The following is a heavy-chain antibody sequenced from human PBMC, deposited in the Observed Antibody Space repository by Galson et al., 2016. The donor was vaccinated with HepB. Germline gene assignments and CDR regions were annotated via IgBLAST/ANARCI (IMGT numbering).Heavy chain of an antibody. CDR1: GFNFSSYS. CDR2: ISSSSSYI. J-gene: IGHJ4*02. CDR3: ARGDIVGAIFDY. Sequence: SLRLACAASGFNFSSYSMYWVRQAPGKGLEWVQSISSSSSYIYYVDSAKGRFTISRDNAKNSLYLQMNSLRAEDTAVYDCARGDIVGAIFDYGGQGTLVTVSS. V-gene: IGHV3-21*01. D-gene: IGHD1-26*01.